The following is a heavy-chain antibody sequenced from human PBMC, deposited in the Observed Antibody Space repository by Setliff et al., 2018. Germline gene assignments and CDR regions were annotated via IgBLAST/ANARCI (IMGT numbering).Heavy chain of an antibody. CDR1: GGTFSSYA. CDR3: ARGVGATTTYFDY. J-gene: IGHJ4*02. V-gene: IGHV1-69*10. Sequence: ASVKVSCKASGGTFSSYAISWVRQAPGQGLEWMGGTIPILGIANYAQKFQGRVTITADESTSTAYMELSSLRSEDTAVYYCARGVGATTTYFDYWGQGTQVTVSS. D-gene: IGHD1-26*01. CDR2: TIPILGIA.